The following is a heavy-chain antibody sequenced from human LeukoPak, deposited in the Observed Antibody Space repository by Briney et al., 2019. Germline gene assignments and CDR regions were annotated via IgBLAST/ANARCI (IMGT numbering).Heavy chain of an antibody. V-gene: IGHV4-61*02. J-gene: IGHJ3*02. CDR1: GGSISSGSYY. CDR2: IYTSGST. D-gene: IGHD3-9*01. CDR3: ARDGELRYFDWSSPAFDI. Sequence: SETLSLTCTVSGGSISSGSYYWSWIRQPAGKGPEWIGRIYTSGSTNYNPSLKSRVTISVDTSKNQFSLKLSSVTAADTAVYYCARDGELRYFDWSSPAFDIWGQGTMVTVFS.